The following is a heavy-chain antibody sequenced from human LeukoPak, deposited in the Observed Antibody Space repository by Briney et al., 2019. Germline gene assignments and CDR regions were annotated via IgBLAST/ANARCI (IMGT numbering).Heavy chain of an antibody. CDR1: GFTFSSWA. D-gene: IGHD6-19*01. V-gene: IGHV3-23*01. J-gene: IGHJ4*02. CDR2: ISGSGGST. CDR3: PKRGSGWAPLDY. Sequence: PGGSLRLSCAASGFTFSSWAMSWVRQAPGKGLEWVSAISGSGGSTYYADSVRGRFTISRDNSKNTLYLQMNSLRVEDTAVYYCPKRGSGWAPLDYWGQGTLVTVSS.